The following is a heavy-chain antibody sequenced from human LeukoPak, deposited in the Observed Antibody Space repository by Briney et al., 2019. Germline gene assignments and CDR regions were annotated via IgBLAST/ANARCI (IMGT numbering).Heavy chain of an antibody. D-gene: IGHD3-16*02. J-gene: IGHJ5*02. Sequence: GGFLRLSCTASGFTFGDYAMSWVRQAPGKGLEWVGFIRSKAYGGTTEYAASVKGRFTISRDDSKSIAYLQMNSLKTEDTAVYYCTRKSSYNWFDPWGQGTLVTVSS. V-gene: IGHV3-49*04. CDR2: IRSKAYGGTT. CDR1: GFTFGDYA. CDR3: TRKSSYNWFDP.